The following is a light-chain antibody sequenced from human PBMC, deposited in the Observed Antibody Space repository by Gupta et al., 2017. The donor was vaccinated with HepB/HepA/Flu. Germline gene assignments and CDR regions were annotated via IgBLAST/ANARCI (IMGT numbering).Light chain of an antibody. Sequence: QSTLTQPPSVSGPPGQSVTISCTGTSNDVGGSNYLSWYQQHPGKAPRLLIYDVDKRPSGVPDRFVGSTSGNTASLTISGLQTADEADYYCCSYVILYSLAFGGGTKVTVL. J-gene: IGLJ2*01. V-gene: IGLV2-11*01. CDR3: CSYVILYSLA. CDR2: DVD. CDR1: SNDVGGSNY.